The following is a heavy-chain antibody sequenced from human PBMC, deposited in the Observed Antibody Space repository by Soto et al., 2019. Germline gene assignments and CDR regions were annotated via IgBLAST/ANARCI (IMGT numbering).Heavy chain of an antibody. D-gene: IGHD3-22*01. J-gene: IGHJ4*02. CDR2: INPSGGST. Sequence: QVQLVQSGAEVKKPGASVKVSCKASGYIFTNHYIHWVRQAPGQGLEWMGIINPSGGSTNYLQKFQGRITMTRDTPPSTVYMELSSLRSENTAVYFCARADYYDSSGFYYDCWGQGSLVTVSS. V-gene: IGHV1-46*01. CDR1: GYIFTNHY. CDR3: ARADYYDSSGFYYDC.